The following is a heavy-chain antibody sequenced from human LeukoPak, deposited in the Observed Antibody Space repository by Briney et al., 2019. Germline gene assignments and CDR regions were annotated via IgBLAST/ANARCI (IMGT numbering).Heavy chain of an antibody. CDR1: GGSFSGYY. D-gene: IGHD3-9*01. Sequence: SETLSLTCAVYGGSFSGYYWSWIRQPPGKGLEWIGEINHSGSTNYNPSLKSRVTISVDTSKNKFSLKLSSVTAADTAVYYCASHLIYYDILPGYYTGFDYWGQGTLVTVSS. CDR3: ASHLIYYDILPGYYTGFDY. J-gene: IGHJ4*02. V-gene: IGHV4-34*01. CDR2: INHSGST.